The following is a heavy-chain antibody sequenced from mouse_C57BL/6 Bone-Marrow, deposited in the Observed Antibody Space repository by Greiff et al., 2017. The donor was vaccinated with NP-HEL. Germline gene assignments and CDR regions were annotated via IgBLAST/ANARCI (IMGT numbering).Heavy chain of an antibody. V-gene: IGHV1-81*01. Sequence: QVQLQQSGAELARPGASVKLSCKASGYTFTSYGISWVKQRTGQGLEWIGEIYPRSGNTYYNEKFKGKATLTADKSSSTAYMELRSLTSEYSAVYFCARPGYSSSFAYWGQGTLVTVSA. D-gene: IGHD2-3*01. J-gene: IGHJ3*01. CDR2: IYPRSGNT. CDR3: ARPGYSSSFAY. CDR1: GYTFTSYG.